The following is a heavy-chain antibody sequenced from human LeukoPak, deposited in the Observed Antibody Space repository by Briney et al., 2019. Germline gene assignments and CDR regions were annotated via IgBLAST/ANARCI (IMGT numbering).Heavy chain of an antibody. Sequence: GGSLRLSCAASGFTFSSYWMSWVRQAPGKGLEWVANIKQDGSEKYYVDSVKGRFTISRDNAKNSLYLQMNSLRAEDTAVYYCARETGYSSSWYGGLFDYWGQGTLVTVSS. V-gene: IGHV3-7*01. CDR1: GFTFSSYW. D-gene: IGHD6-13*01. J-gene: IGHJ4*02. CDR3: ARETGYSSSWYGGLFDY. CDR2: IKQDGSEK.